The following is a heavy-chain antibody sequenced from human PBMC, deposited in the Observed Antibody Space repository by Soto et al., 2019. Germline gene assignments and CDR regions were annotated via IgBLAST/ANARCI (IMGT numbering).Heavy chain of an antibody. CDR1: GGSVNSYY. D-gene: IGHD2-21*02. CDR3: ARVFPSYCGGDCSYFDS. CDR2: IFYSGSS. V-gene: IGHV4-59*02. J-gene: IGHJ4*02. Sequence: PSETLSLTCTVSGGSVNSYYWSWIRQPPGKGLEWIGYIFYSGSSNYNPSLKSRVTMSVDMSKNQFSLKLNSVTAADTAVYYCARVFPSYCGGDCSYFDSWGQGALVTVS.